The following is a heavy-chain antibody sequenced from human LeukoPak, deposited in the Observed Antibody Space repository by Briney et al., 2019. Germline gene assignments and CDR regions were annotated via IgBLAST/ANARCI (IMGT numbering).Heavy chain of an antibody. V-gene: IGHV4-39*01. CDR3: ARRPALNTRFFDY. D-gene: IGHD2-2*01. CDR1: GGSISSSGYY. J-gene: IGHJ4*02. Sequence: PSETLSLTCTVSGGSISSSGYYWGWIRQPPGKGLEWIGSIYYSGSTYYNPSLKSRVTISVDTSKNQFSLKLSSVTAADTAVYYCARRPALNTRFFDYWGQGTLVTVSS. CDR2: IYYSGST.